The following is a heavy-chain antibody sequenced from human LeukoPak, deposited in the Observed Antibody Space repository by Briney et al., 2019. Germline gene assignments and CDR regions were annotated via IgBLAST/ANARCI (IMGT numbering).Heavy chain of an antibody. Sequence: ASVKVSCKASGYTFSDHHMHWVRQAPGQGLEWMGKITPSSGDTTYAQNFQDRVTMTRDMSTNTVYMELSRLRSEDTAVYYCARDTYGSDYWGQGTLVTVSA. CDR2: ITPSSGDT. V-gene: IGHV1-46*01. J-gene: IGHJ4*02. CDR1: GYTFSDHH. D-gene: IGHD3-10*01. CDR3: ARDTYGSDY.